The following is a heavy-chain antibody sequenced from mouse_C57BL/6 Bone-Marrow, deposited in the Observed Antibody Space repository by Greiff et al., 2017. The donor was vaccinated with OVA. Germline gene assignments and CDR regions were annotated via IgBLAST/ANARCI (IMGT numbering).Heavy chain of an antibody. CDR2: IWSGGST. CDR1: GFSLTSYG. V-gene: IGHV2-2*01. CDR3: SRKGRLPYSAMDD. D-gene: IGHD2-4*01. J-gene: IGHJ4*01. Sequence: VQLQQSGPGLVQPSQRLSITCTVSGFSLTSYGVHWVRQSPGKGLEWLGVIWSGGSTDYNADFISRLSISKDNSKRHVLFKMNCLHADDTAIYYCSRKGRLPYSAMDDWGQGTSVTVSS.